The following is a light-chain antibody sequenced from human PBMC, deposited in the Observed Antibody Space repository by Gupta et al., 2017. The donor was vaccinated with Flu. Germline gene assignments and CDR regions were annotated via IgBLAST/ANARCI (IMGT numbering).Light chain of an antibody. V-gene: IGKV2-24*01. CDR2: KVS. Sequence: LVAPGQPATISCTSSDRLLQPDGNTNLNWLHQRPGQPPRLIIYKVSHRFSGVPDRFIGSGTGTEFTLKISKVEPEDVGVYFCLQTSSPYTFGQGTRLQI. CDR3: LQTSSPYT. CDR1: DRLLQPDGNTN. J-gene: IGKJ2*01.